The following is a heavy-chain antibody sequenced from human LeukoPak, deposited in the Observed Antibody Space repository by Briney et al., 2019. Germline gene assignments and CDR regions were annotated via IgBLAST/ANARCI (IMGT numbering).Heavy chain of an antibody. V-gene: IGHV1-58*02. D-gene: IGHD5-12*01. CDR2: IVVGSGNK. CDR3: GRGARPPHYYYYMDV. CDR1: GFTFTSST. J-gene: IGHJ6*03. Sequence: SVKVSCKASGFTFTSSTMQWVRQARGQRLEWIGWIVVGSGNKNYAQKFQGRVTITADKSASTAYMELSSLRSEDTAVYYCGRGARPPHYYYYMDVWGKGTTVTVFS.